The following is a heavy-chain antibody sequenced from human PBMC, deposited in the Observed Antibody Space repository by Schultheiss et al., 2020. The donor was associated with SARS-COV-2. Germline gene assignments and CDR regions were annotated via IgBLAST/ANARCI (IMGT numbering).Heavy chain of an antibody. CDR3: ARAPALGLFEY. J-gene: IGHJ4*02. V-gene: IGHV1-69*13. CDR2: IIPIFGPA. CDR1: GGTFSSYA. D-gene: IGHD7-27*01. Sequence: SVKVSCKASGGTFSSYAISWVRQAPGQGLEWMGGIIPIFGPAKYAQQLQGRVTISADESTNTAYLELSNLRPDDTAVYYCARAPALGLFEYWGQGTLVTVSS.